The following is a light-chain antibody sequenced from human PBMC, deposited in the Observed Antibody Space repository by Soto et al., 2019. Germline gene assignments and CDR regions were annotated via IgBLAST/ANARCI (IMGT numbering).Light chain of an antibody. V-gene: IGLV2-14*01. Sequence: QSALTQPASVSGSPGQSITISCTGTNRDVGGYIYVSWYQQHPGKAPKVIIYEVSNRPSGVSNRFSGSKSGNTASLTISGLQTEDEADYYCGSYTSRNTRVFGGGTQLTVL. CDR3: GSYTSRNTRV. CDR2: EVS. CDR1: NRDVGGYIY. J-gene: IGLJ3*02.